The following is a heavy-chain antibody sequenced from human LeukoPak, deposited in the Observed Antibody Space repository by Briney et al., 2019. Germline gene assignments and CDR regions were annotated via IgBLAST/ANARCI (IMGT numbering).Heavy chain of an antibody. CDR3: ARNRAAPEN. Sequence: GGSLRLSCAASGFTFSNSWMTGVGKAPGKGLEWVASIKQDGSVQHYVDSVKGRFAISRDNAKNSLYLQMNSLRDEDTAVYYCARNRAAPENWGQGTLVTVSS. J-gene: IGHJ4*02. V-gene: IGHV3-7*01. CDR1: GFTFSNSW. D-gene: IGHD1-14*01. CDR2: IKQDGSVQ.